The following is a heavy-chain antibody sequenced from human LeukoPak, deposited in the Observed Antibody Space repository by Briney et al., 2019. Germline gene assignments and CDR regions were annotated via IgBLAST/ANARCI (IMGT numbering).Heavy chain of an antibody. J-gene: IGHJ4*02. CDR1: GGSFSGYY. CDR3: ARSPSYGDHSNSLTRGIDY. CDR2: INHSGST. V-gene: IGHV4-34*01. Sequence: SETLSLTCAVYGGSFSGYYWSWIRQPPGKGLEWIGEINHSGSTNYNPSLKSRVTISVDTSKNQFSLKLSSVTAADTAVYYCARSPSYGDHSNSLTRGIDYWGQGTLVTVSS. D-gene: IGHD4-17*01.